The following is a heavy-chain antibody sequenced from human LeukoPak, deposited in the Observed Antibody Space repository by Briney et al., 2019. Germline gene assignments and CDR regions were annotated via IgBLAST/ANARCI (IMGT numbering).Heavy chain of an antibody. D-gene: IGHD6-13*01. CDR2: ISSSSSYI. CDR1: GFTFSSYS. V-gene: IGHV3-21*01. J-gene: IGHJ4*02. CDR3: AREAGYSSSWYYFDY. Sequence: KTGGSLRLSCAASGFTFSSYSMNWVRQAPGKGLEWVSSISSSSSYIYYADSVKGRFTISRDNAKNSLYLQMNSLRAEDTAVYYCAREAGYSSSWYYFDYWGQGILVTVSS.